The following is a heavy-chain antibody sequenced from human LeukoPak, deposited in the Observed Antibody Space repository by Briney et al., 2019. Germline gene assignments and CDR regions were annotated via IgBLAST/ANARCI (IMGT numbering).Heavy chain of an antibody. CDR3: ARDHRYDGQTPEIDY. D-gene: IGHD3-22*01. CDR1: GFTFYNYS. Sequence: GGSLRLSCAASGFTFYNYSMNWVRQAPGKGLEWVSSISSGSSYLYYADSVKGRFTISRDNAKNSLYLQTNSLRAEDTAVYYCARDHRYDGQTPEIDYWGQGTLVTVSS. V-gene: IGHV3-21*04. CDR2: ISSGSSYL. J-gene: IGHJ4*02.